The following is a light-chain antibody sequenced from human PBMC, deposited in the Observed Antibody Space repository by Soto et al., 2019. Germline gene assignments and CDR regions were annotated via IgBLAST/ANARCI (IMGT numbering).Light chain of an antibody. CDR1: SSDVGGYNY. J-gene: IGLJ1*01. CDR2: DVS. CDR3: CSYAGSYKGYV. Sequence: QSVLTQPRSVSGSPGQSVTISCTGTSSDVGGYNYVSWYQQHPGKAPKLMIYDVSKRPSGVPDRFSGSKSGNTASLTISGLQAEDEADYYCCSYAGSYKGYVFGTGTKVTAL. V-gene: IGLV2-11*01.